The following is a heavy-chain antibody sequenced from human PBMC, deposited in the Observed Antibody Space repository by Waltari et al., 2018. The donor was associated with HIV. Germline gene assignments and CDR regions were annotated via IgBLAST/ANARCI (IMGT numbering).Heavy chain of an antibody. CDR1: GFRFNSYA. D-gene: IGHD5-18*01. V-gene: IGHV3-23*01. CDR2: ISPGGDST. J-gene: IGHJ6*02. CDR3: SGAGQPTWIQLRYYGMDV. Sequence: EVQLLESGGGLVQPGGSLRLSCAVSGFRFNSYAMSWVRLAPGKGLEWVAVISPGGDSTSYSDSLKGRFTVSRENSRNTLYLQMNGLRAEDTAVYYCSGAGQPTWIQLRYYGMDVWGQGTTVTVSS.